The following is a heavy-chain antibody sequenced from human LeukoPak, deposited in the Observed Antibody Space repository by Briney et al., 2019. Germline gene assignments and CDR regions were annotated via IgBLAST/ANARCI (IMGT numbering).Heavy chain of an antibody. CDR1: GGSFGAYY. V-gene: IGHV4-34*01. J-gene: IGHJ5*02. CDR3: ARLAQEGFDP. Sequence: SETLSLTCAVYGGSFGAYYWSWIRQPPGKGLEWIGEINHSGSTNYNPSLKSRVTISVDTSKNQFSLKLSSVTAADTAVYYCARLAQEGFDPWGQGTLVTVSS. CDR2: INHSGST.